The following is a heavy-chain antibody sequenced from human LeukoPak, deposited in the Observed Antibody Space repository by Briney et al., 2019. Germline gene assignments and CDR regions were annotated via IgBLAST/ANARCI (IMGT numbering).Heavy chain of an antibody. V-gene: IGHV3-9*01. J-gene: IGHJ4*02. CDR3: ARDRDYDSSGYYPPVGY. CDR1: GFTFDDYA. CDR2: ISWNSGSI. D-gene: IGHD3-22*01. Sequence: PGGSLRLSCAASGFTFDDYAMHWIRQAPGKGLEWVSGISWNSGSIGYADSVKGRFTISRDNAKNSLYLQMNSLRAEDTAVYYCARDRDYDSSGYYPPVGYWGQGTLVTVSS.